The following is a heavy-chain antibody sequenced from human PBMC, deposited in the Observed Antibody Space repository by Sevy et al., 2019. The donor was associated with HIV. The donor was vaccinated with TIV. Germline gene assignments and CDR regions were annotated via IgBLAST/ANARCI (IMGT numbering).Heavy chain of an antibody. CDR3: ARLPRVDTAMAADY. CDR2: ISSSSSYI. V-gene: IGHV3-21*01. D-gene: IGHD5-18*01. Sequence: GGSLRLSCAASGFTFSSYSMNWVRQAPGKGLEWVSSISSSSSYIYYADSVKGRFTISRDNAKNSLYLKMNSLRAEDTAVYYCARLPRVDTAMAADYWGQGTLVTVSS. J-gene: IGHJ4*02. CDR1: GFTFSSYS.